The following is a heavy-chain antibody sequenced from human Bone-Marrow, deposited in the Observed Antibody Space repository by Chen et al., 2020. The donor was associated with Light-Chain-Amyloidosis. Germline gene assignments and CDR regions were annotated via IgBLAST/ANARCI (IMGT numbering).Heavy chain of an antibody. Sequence: VQLQESGPGLVKPSQTLSLTGTVSGGSISSGGYYWSWIRQHPGKGLEWIGYIYYSGSTYYNPSLKSRVTISVDTSKNQFSLKLSSVTAADTAVYYCARDVAGYCSSTSCYPGWFDPWGQGTLVTVSS. CDR3: ARDVAGYCSSTSCYPGWFDP. V-gene: IGHV4-31*03. D-gene: IGHD2-2*01. J-gene: IGHJ5*02. CDR1: GGSISSGGYY. CDR2: IYYSGST.